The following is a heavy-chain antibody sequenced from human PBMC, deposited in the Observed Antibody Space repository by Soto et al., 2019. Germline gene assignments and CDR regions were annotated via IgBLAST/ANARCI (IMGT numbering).Heavy chain of an antibody. D-gene: IGHD3-22*01. CDR2: IKGDGSEK. J-gene: IGHJ4*02. V-gene: IGHV3-7*03. CDR3: ARGDYYDRRFDS. Sequence: PGGSLRLSCAASGFTFSTSWMNWVRQAPGKGLEWVAGIKGDGSEKYYVDSLKGRFTISRDNAKNSLYLQMNSLRAEDTAVYYCARGDYYDRRFDSWGQGTLVTVSS. CDR1: GFTFSTSW.